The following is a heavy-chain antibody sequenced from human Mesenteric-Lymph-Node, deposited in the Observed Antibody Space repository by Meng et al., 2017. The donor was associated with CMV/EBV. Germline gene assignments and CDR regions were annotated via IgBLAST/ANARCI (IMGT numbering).Heavy chain of an antibody. J-gene: IGHJ6*02. CDR2: INPNSGGT. CDR1: GYTFTGYY. CDR3: ARRYGSGSYWDYGMDV. D-gene: IGHD3-10*01. V-gene: IGHV1-2*02. Sequence: ASVKVSCKASGYTFTGYYMHWVRQAPGQGLEWMGWINPNSGGTNYAQKFQGRVTMTRDTSISTAYMELSSLRSDDTAVYYCARRYGSGSYWDYGMDVWGQGTTVTVSS.